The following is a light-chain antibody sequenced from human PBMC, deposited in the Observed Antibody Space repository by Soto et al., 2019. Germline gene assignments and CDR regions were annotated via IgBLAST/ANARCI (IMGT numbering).Light chain of an antibody. CDR2: AAS. V-gene: IGKV1-39*01. CDR1: QSISRY. J-gene: IGKJ4*01. Sequence: DIQMTQTPSSLSASVGDRVTITCRARQSISRYLNWYQQKPGKAPKLLIYAASSLQSGVPSRFSGSGSGTDFTLTISSLQPEDFATYYCQQSSSTPLTFGGGTKVDIK. CDR3: QQSSSTPLT.